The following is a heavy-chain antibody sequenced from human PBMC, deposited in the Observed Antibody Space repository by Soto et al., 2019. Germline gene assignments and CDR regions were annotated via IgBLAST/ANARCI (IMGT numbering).Heavy chain of an antibody. D-gene: IGHD6-6*01. CDR3: ARAKEYTRSSGMDV. V-gene: IGHV6-1*01. J-gene: IGHJ6*02. CDR2: TYYRSKWYS. CDR1: GDSVSSNNAA. Sequence: PSQTLSVTCAISGDSVSSNNAAWNWIRQSPSRGLEWLGRTYYRSKWYSDYSLSVKSRITINPDTSKDQFSLQLNSVTPEDTALYYCARAKEYTRSSGMDVWGQGTTVTVSS.